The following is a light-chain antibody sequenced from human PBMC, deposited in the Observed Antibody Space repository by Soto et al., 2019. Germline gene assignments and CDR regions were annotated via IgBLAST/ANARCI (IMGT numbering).Light chain of an antibody. CDR3: QQYADSRA. Sequence: EIVLTQSPGTLSLSPGERATLSCRASQTVSGSYWGWYQQKPGQAPRLLIYGASSRATGIPDRFSGSGSGTDFTLTISRLEPEDLAVYYCQQYADSRAFGQGTKVDIK. CDR1: QTVSGSY. CDR2: GAS. V-gene: IGKV3-20*01. J-gene: IGKJ1*01.